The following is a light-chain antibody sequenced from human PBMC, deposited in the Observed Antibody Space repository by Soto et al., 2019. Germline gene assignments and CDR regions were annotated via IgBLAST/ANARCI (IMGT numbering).Light chain of an antibody. CDR2: DAS. J-gene: IGKJ4*01. CDR3: QQYEDLPLT. CDR1: QKIFNY. Sequence: DVQLTQSPSTLPASVGDRVAITCQATQKIFNYLNWFQQRPGKAPQLLISDASHLEPGVPSRFSGQRSGTDFTLIINDLQPEDFATYFCQQYEDLPLTFGGGTRVEV. V-gene: IGKV1-33*01.